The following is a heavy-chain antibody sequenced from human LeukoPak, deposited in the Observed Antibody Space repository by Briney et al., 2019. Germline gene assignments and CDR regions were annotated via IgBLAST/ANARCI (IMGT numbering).Heavy chain of an antibody. V-gene: IGHV4-34*01. D-gene: IGHD2-15*01. CDR2: INHSGST. Sequence: SQTLSLTCAVYGGSFSGYYWSWIRQPPGKGLEWIGEINHSGSTNYNPSLKSRVTISVDTSKNQFSLKLSSVTAADTAVYYCARLVGHYYYYYMDVWGKGTTVTISS. CDR3: ARLVGHYYYYYMDV. J-gene: IGHJ6*03. CDR1: GGSFSGYY.